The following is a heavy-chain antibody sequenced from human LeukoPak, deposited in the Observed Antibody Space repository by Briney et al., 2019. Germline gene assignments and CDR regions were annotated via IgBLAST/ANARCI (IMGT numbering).Heavy chain of an antibody. Sequence: PSETLSLTCTVSGGSISSYYWSWIRQPPGKGLEWIGYIYYSGSTNYNPSLKSRVTISVDTSKNQFSLNLSSVTAADTAVYYCARETGSNWKVDYYYMDVWGKGTTVTVSS. D-gene: IGHD1-20*01. CDR3: ARETGSNWKVDYYYMDV. CDR2: IYYSGST. J-gene: IGHJ6*03. CDR1: GGSISSYY. V-gene: IGHV4-59*12.